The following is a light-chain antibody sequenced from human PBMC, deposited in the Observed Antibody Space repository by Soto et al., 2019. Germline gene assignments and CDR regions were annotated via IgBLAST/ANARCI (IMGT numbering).Light chain of an antibody. CDR1: SSDVGGYNY. J-gene: IGLJ1*01. CDR2: DVS. V-gene: IGLV2-14*01. CDR3: SSYTSSSTLHYV. Sequence: QSVRTQPASGSGSPGQAITISCTGTSSDVGGYNYVSWYQQHPGKAPKLMIYDVSTRPSGVSNRFSGSKSGNTASMTISGLQAEDEADYYCSSYTSSSTLHYVFGTGTKVTVL.